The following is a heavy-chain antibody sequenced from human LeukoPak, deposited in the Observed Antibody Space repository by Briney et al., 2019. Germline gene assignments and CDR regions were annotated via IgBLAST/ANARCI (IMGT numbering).Heavy chain of an antibody. J-gene: IGHJ4*02. Sequence: PSETLSLTCTVSGASISDYYWSWTRQPPGKGLEWIGFFSNSGTTNYNPSLKSRVTMSVDTSKNQFSLKLSSVTAADTAVYYCARGSNWGDYWGQGTLVTVSS. D-gene: IGHD7-27*01. CDR1: GASISDYY. V-gene: IGHV4-59*12. CDR3: ARGSNWGDY. CDR2: FSNSGTT.